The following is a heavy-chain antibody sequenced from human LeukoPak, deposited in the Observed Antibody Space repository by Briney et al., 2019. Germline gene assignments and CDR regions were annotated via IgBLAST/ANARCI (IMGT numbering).Heavy chain of an antibody. J-gene: IGHJ5*02. CDR2: IYHSGST. CDR1: GGSISSSSYY. D-gene: IGHD6-19*01. V-gene: IGHV4-39*01. CDR3: ARVGMGWYGWFDP. Sequence: SETLSLTCTVSGGSISSSSYYWGWIRQPPGKGLEWIGSIYHSGSTYYNPSLKSRVTISVDTSKNQFSLKLSSVTAADTAVYYCARVGMGWYGWFDPWGQGTLVTVPS.